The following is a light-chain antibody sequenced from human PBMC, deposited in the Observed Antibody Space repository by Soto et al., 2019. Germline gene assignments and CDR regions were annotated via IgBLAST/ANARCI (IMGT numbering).Light chain of an antibody. J-gene: IGKJ3*01. CDR2: NAS. CDR3: QQRTNWPT. V-gene: IGKV3-11*01. CDR1: QSVSSF. Sequence: EIVLTQSPATLSLSPGERATLSCRASQSVSSFLAWYQQKPGQAPRLLVYNASYTATGIPARFSGSGSGTDFTLTISSLEPEDFVVYYCQQRTNWPTFGPGTKVDIK.